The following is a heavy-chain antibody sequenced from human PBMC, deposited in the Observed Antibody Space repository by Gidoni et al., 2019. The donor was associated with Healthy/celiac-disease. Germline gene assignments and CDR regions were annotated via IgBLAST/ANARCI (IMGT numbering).Heavy chain of an antibody. Sequence: EVQLVESGVGLVKPGGSLRRSCAASGCTCCNAWMCWVCQAQGKGLEWVGRIKSKTDGGTTDYAAPVKGRFTISRDDSKNTLYLQMNSLKTEDTAVYYCTTDLSLDYYDRSLNAYGMDVWGQGTTVTVSS. CDR2: IKSKTDGGTT. D-gene: IGHD3-22*01. J-gene: IGHJ6*02. CDR1: GCTCCNAW. V-gene: IGHV3-15*01. CDR3: TTDLSLDYYDRSLNAYGMDV.